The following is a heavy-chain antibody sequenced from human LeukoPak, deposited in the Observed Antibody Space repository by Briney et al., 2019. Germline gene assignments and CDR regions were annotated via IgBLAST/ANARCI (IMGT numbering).Heavy chain of an antibody. CDR1: GYSFTSHW. D-gene: IGHD2-2*01. CDR2: TYPGDSDI. Sequence: GESLKISCKGSGYSFTSHWIGWVRQMPGKGLEWMGITYPGDSDIRYSPSFQGQVTISADKSISTAYLQWSSLKASDTAMYYCARHVGGYCRSTNCYGDYWGQGTLVTVSS. J-gene: IGHJ4*02. CDR3: ARHVGGYCRSTNCYGDY. V-gene: IGHV5-51*01.